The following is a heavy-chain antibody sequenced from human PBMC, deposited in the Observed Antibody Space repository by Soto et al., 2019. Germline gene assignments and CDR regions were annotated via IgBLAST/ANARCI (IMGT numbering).Heavy chain of an antibody. CDR2: IYYSGST. V-gene: IGHV4-39*01. CDR1: GGSISSSSYY. CDR3: ARPGLTWAGELLFDDFDY. Sequence: QLQLQESGPGLVKPSETLSLTCTVSGGSISSSSYYWGWIRQPPGKGLEWIGSIYYSGSTYYNPSLKSRVTISVDTSKNQFSLKLSSVTAADTAVYYCARPGLTWAGELLFDDFDYWGQGTLVTVSS. J-gene: IGHJ4*02. D-gene: IGHD3-10*01.